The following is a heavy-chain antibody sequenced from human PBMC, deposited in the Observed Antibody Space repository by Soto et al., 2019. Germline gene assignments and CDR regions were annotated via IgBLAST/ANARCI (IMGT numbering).Heavy chain of an antibody. V-gene: IGHV3-23*01. CDR3: VKKLDERRTTFWLDT. CDR1: GFTFSNYG. CDR2: IRNTIDDT. D-gene: IGHD4-17*01. J-gene: IGHJ5*02. Sequence: EVQLLESGGDLVQPGGSLRLSCAASGFTFSNYGMTWVRQAPGKGLEWVSSIRNTIDDTYYADSVEGRFTISRDNSKNALYLQMNDLRAEDTAMYYCVKKLDERRTTFWLDTWGQGTLVTVSS.